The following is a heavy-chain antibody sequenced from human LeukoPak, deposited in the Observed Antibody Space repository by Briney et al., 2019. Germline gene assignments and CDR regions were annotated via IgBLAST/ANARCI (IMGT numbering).Heavy chain of an antibody. CDR2: VTGSGGST. CDR3: ARERAVAGTVRGYYMDV. V-gene: IGHV3-23*01. D-gene: IGHD6-19*01. Sequence: GGSLRLSCAASGFTFRSYGMSWVRQAPGKGLEWVSSVTGSGGSTYYADSVKGRFTISRDNAKNSLYLQMNSLRAEDTAVYYCARERAVAGTVRGYYMDVWGKGTTVTVSS. CDR1: GFTFRSYG. J-gene: IGHJ6*03.